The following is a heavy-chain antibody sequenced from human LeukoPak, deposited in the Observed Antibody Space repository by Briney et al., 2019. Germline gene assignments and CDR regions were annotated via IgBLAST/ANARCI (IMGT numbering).Heavy chain of an antibody. CDR2: IRSDGGST. Sequence: GGSLRLSCVASGLTFSSSAMHWVRQAPGKGLEYVSAIRSDGGSTYYANSVKGRFTISRDNSKNTLYLQMGSLRAEDTAVYYCARVSGSYDYWGQGTLVTVSS. V-gene: IGHV3-64*01. D-gene: IGHD1-26*01. CDR3: ARVSGSYDY. J-gene: IGHJ4*02. CDR1: GLTFSSSA.